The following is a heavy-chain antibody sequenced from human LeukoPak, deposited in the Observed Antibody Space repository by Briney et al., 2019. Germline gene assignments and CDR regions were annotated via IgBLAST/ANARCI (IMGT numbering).Heavy chain of an antibody. Sequence: GGSLRLSCAASGFSFSNYWMSWVRQAPGKGLEWVAKIKQDGSEEYYVDSVKGRFTISRDNAKNSLFLQMNSLRVEDTAIYYCARGGSYPGCWGQGTLVTVSS. D-gene: IGHD1-26*01. V-gene: IGHV3-7*03. CDR1: GFSFSNYW. CDR2: IKQDGSEE. J-gene: IGHJ4*02. CDR3: ARGGSYPGC.